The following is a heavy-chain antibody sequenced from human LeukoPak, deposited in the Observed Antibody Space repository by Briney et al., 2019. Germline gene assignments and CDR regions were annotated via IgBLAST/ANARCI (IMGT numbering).Heavy chain of an antibody. CDR1: GFTFSSHA. J-gene: IGHJ6*02. D-gene: IGHD5-12*01. Sequence: GRSLRLSCAASGFTFSSHAMHWVRQAPGKGLEWVAVISYDGSNKYYADSVKGRFTISRDNSKNTLYLQMNSLRAEDTAVYYCAGGYSGYDEYGMDVWGQGTTVTVSS. CDR2: ISYDGSNK. V-gene: IGHV3-30-3*01. CDR3: AGGYSGYDEYGMDV.